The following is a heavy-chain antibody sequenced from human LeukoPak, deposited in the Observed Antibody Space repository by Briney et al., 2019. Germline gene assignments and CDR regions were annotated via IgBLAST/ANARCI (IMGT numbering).Heavy chain of an antibody. CDR1: GFTLNNYA. CDR3: ARKYGGTNPYDY. D-gene: IGHD1-26*01. J-gene: IGHJ4*02. CDR2: INNSGGST. V-gene: IGHV3-23*01. Sequence: GGSLRLSCAASGFTLNNYAMSWVRQAPGKGLEWVSIINNSGGSTYADSVKGRFTISRDLSKNTLYLQMNSLRAEDTALYYCARKYGGTNPYDYWGQGTLVTVSS.